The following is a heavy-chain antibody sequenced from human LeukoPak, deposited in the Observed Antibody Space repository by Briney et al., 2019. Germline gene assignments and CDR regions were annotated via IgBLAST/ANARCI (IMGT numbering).Heavy chain of an antibody. Sequence: PGGSLRLSCAASGFTFDDYTMSWVRQAPGKGLEWVSGINWNGGSTGYVDSVKGRFTISRDNAKNSLYLQMNSLRAEDTAVYYCARDNRVLISSSTNFDYWGQGTLVTVSS. J-gene: IGHJ4*02. CDR2: INWNGGST. D-gene: IGHD6-6*01. CDR1: GFTFDDYT. CDR3: ARDNRVLISSSTNFDY. V-gene: IGHV3-20*04.